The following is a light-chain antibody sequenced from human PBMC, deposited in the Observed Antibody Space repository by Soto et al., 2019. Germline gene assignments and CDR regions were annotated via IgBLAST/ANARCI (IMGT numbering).Light chain of an antibody. CDR1: QDISNY. CDR2: DVS. J-gene: IGKJ5*01. Sequence: DIQMTQSPPSLSVSVGDRVTITCQASQDISNYLHWFQQKPGKAPQLLIFDVSNLQTGVPSRCGGGGSGTDFALTISSLEPEDIATYCQQYDSRPLTFGQGKRLEI. CDR3: QQYDSRPLT. V-gene: IGKV1-33*01.